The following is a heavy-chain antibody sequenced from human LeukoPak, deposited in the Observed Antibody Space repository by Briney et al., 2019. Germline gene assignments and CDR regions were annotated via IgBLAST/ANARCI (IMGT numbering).Heavy chain of an antibody. V-gene: IGHV1-46*01. Sequence: ASVKVSCQASGYTFTGYYMHWVRQAPGQGLEWMGIINPSGCSTSYGQKIQGRGTMTRDTSTSTVYMALSSLRSEDTAVYYCARDHLGYCSSTSCYTKVLYYYYGMDVWGQGTTVTVSS. CDR2: INPSGCST. CDR1: GYTFTGYY. D-gene: IGHD2-2*02. CDR3: ARDHLGYCSSTSCYTKVLYYYYGMDV. J-gene: IGHJ6*02.